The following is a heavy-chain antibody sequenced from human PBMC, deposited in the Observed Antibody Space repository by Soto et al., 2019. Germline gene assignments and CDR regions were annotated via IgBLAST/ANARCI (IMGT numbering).Heavy chain of an antibody. V-gene: IGHV1-69*01. CDR1: GGTFSSYA. D-gene: IGHD3-3*01. CDR3: ARDRDYDFWSGLESGPYTPHPIYYGMDV. J-gene: IGHJ6*02. CDR2: IIPIFGTA. Sequence: QVQLVQSGAEVKKPGSSVKVSCKASGGTFSSYAISWVRQAPGQGLEWMGGIIPIFGTANYAQKFQGRVTNTADESTGTAHMELSSLRSEDRAVYCCARDRDYDFWSGLESGPYTPHPIYYGMDVWGQGTTVTVSS.